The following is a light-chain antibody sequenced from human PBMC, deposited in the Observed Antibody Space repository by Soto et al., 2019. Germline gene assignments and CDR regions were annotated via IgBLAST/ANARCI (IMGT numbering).Light chain of an antibody. J-gene: IGKJ2*03. Sequence: DIPMTQSPSTLSASVGDRVTITCRASQRISSWLAWYQQKPGKAPKLLIYKASRLESGVPSRFSGSGSGTEYTLTNSGLQPDDVAPDDGQKYNSYPYSVGQGNKLEIK. V-gene: IGKV1-5*03. CDR2: KAS. CDR3: QKYNSYPYS. CDR1: QRISSW.